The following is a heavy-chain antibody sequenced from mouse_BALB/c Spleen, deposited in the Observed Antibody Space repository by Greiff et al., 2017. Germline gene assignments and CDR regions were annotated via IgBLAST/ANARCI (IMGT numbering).Heavy chain of an antibody. V-gene: IGHV1S81*02. D-gene: IGHD2-2*01. CDR1: GYTFTSYY. CDR2: INPSHGGT. CDR3: TRSLRWLRYAMDY. Sequence: HVQLQQSGAELVKPGASVKLSCKASGYTFTSYYMYWVKQRPGQGLEWIGEINPSHGGTNFNEKFKSKATLTVDKSSSTAYMQLSSLTSEDSAVYYCTRSLRWLRYAMDYWGQGTSVTVSS. J-gene: IGHJ4*01.